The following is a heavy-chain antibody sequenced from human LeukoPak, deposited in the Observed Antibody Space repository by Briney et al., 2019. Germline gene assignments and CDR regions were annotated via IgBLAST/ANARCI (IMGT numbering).Heavy chain of an antibody. CDR1: GGSINSTSYY. D-gene: IGHD2-2*01. CDR2: IYYSGST. V-gene: IGHV4-39*01. J-gene: IGHJ6*03. Sequence: SETLSLTCTVSGGSINSTSYYWGWIRQPPGKGLAWIGNIYYSGSTYYNPSLKSRVTISVDSSKNQFSLKLSSVTAADTAIYYCARLLVPAALSYYYSYMDVWGKGTTVTVSS. CDR3: ARLLVPAALSYYYSYMDV.